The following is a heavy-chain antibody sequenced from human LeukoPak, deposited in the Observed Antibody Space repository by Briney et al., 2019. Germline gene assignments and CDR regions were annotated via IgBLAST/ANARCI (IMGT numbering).Heavy chain of an antibody. Sequence: LRASVNVSCKASGHTFTTYYVHLVRQAPGQGLEWMGVINPSGDGTNYPQRFQGRVTLTRDTSTSTVYMELSSLRSEDTAIYYCAKETPNTGWFDPWGQGTLVTVSS. CDR2: INPSGDGT. J-gene: IGHJ5*02. CDR3: AKETPNTGWFDP. CDR1: GHTFTTYY. V-gene: IGHV1-46*01. D-gene: IGHD1-14*01.